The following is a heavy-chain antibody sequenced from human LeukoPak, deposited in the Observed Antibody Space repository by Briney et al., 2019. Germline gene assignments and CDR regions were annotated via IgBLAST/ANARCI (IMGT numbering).Heavy chain of an antibody. CDR1: GFTFSSYS. Sequence: GGSLRLSCAASGFTFSSYSMNWVRQAPGKGLEWVSSISSSSSYIYYADSVKGRFTISGDNAKNSLYLQMNSLRAEDTAVYYCARGFDRALYYYYGMDVWGQGTTVTVSS. V-gene: IGHV3-21*01. CDR2: ISSSSSYI. J-gene: IGHJ6*02. D-gene: IGHD3-9*01. CDR3: ARGFDRALYYYYGMDV.